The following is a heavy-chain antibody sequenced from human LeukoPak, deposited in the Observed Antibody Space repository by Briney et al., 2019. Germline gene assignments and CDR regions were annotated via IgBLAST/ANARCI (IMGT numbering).Heavy chain of an antibody. D-gene: IGHD2/OR15-2a*01. J-gene: IGHJ3*02. CDR1: GYTFTGYY. Sequence: ASVNVSCKASGYTFTGYYMHWVRQAPGRGREWMGWINPNSGGTNYAQKFQGRVTMTRDTSISTAYMELSRLRSDDTAVYNCASTSTYDAFDIWGQGTMVTVSS. V-gene: IGHV1-2*02. CDR2: INPNSGGT. CDR3: ASTSTYDAFDI.